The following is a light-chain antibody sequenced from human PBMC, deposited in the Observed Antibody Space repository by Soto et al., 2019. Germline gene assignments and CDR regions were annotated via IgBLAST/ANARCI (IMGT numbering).Light chain of an antibody. Sequence: QAVVTQPPSASGTPGQSVTISGSGSSSNIGRSYVYWYQQFPGTAPQLLIYRNNQRPSGVADRFSGSKSGTSASLAISGRRSEDEADDYCATWDDSLSGLVVFGGGTKLTVL. J-gene: IGLJ2*01. CDR3: ATWDDSLSGLVV. CDR2: RNN. CDR1: SSNIGRSY. V-gene: IGLV1-47*01.